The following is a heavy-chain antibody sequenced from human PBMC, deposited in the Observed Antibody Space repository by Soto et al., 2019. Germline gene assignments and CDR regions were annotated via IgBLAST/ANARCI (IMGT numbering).Heavy chain of an antibody. CDR3: ARFVRSCSGTTCYTRADV. Sequence: QVQLQESGPGLVKPSETLSLTCTVSGGSVSSDTHYWSWIRQPPGKRLDWIGFIYSSGSTNYNPSLKSRVTMSVYTSKNQFSLKLRSVIVADTAVYHCARFVRSCSGTTCYTRADVWGQGTTVTVSS. V-gene: IGHV4-61*01. CDR1: GGSVSSDTHY. D-gene: IGHD2-2*02. J-gene: IGHJ6*02. CDR2: IYSSGST.